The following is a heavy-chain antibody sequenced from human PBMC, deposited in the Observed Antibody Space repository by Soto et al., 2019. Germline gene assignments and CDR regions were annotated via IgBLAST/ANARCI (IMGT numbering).Heavy chain of an antibody. Sequence: QVQLQESGPGHVKPSETLSLTCTISGGSISVYYWSCIRQSPGQALEWIGYIYASGSPYYNPSLRSRVLISADTSKNHVSLELTSATAADTAVYFCARGVGSSPPRYWGRGTLVTVSS. V-gene: IGHV4-59*01. CDR3: ARGVGSSPPRY. CDR2: IYASGSP. CDR1: GGSISVYY. J-gene: IGHJ4*02. D-gene: IGHD1-26*01.